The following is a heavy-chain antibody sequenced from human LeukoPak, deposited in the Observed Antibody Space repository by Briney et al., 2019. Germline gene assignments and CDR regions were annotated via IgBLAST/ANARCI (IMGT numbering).Heavy chain of an antibody. CDR3: ARELVGAEFDY. J-gene: IGHJ4*02. CDR1: GYTFTGYY. V-gene: IGHV1-2*06. CDR2: INPNSGDT. D-gene: IGHD1-26*01. Sequence: ASVKVSCKASGYTFTGYYIHWVRQAPGQGLEWMGRINPNSGDTDYAQKFQGRVTMTRDTSNSTAYVEFLRLRFDDTAVYYCARELVGAEFDYWGQGTLVTVSS.